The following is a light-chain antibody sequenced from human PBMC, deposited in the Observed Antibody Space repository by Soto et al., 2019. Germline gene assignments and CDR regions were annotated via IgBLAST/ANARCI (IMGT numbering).Light chain of an antibody. Sequence: DIVMTQSPDSLAVSLGERATLNCKSSQSVLYSLNNRNHLAWYQKKPGQPPRLLVYWASPRESGVPDRFSGSGSGTDFSLTISSLQAEDVAVYYCQQYYRSPLSFGGGTRVEIK. J-gene: IGKJ4*01. V-gene: IGKV4-1*01. CDR1: QSVLYSLNNRNH. CDR3: QQYYRSPLS. CDR2: WAS.